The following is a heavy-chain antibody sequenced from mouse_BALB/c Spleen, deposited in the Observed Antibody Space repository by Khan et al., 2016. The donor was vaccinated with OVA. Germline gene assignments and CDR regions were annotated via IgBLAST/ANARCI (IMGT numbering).Heavy chain of an antibody. CDR3: ARIKGGDFDY. J-gene: IGHJ2*01. CDR1: GYSITSDYA. CDR2: ISYSGNT. V-gene: IGHV3-2*02. Sequence: EVQLVESGPGLVKPSQSLSLTCTVTGYSITSDYAWNWIRQFPGNNLEWMGYISYSGNTKYTPSLKSRISITRDTSKNQFVLQLNSLTIEDTATDDCARIKGGDFDYWGQGTTLTVSS.